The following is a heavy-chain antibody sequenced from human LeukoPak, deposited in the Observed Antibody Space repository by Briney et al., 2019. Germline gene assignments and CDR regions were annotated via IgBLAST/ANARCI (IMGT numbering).Heavy chain of an antibody. CDR1: GGSISNYY. D-gene: IGHD4/OR15-4a*01. CDR2: IYTTGST. CDR3: ARHGPTRERDY. J-gene: IGHJ4*02. V-gene: IGHV4-4*09. Sequence: SETLSLTCLVYGGSISNYYWSWIRPPPGKGLEWIGYIYTTGSTTYNPSLKSRVPMPVDTSKNQFSLKLSSGTAADTAVYYCARHGPTRERDYWGRGTLVTVSS.